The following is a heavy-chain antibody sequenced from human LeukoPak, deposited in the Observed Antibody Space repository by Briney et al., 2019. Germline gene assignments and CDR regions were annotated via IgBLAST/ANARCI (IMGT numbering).Heavy chain of an antibody. CDR2: IYYSGST. Sequence: SETLSLTCTVSGRSISSSSYYWGWIRQPPGKVLQRIGSIYYSGSTYYNPSLKIRVTISVDTSKNQFSLKLSSVTAADTAVYYCATIQRVIAAPDYWGQGTLVTVSS. J-gene: IGHJ4*02. CDR1: GRSISSSSYY. CDR3: ATIQRVIAAPDY. D-gene: IGHD6-13*01. V-gene: IGHV4-39*01.